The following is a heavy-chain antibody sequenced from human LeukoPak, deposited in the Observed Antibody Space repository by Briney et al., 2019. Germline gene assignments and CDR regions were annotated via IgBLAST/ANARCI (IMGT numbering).Heavy chain of an antibody. Sequence: SETLSLTCTVSVDSIISSYWSWIRQPRGRGLAGIAYMQFNGNTDYTPPLNSRVTISLDTSKNQFSLILNSVTTADTAVYYCASAPPRRCPGNDCYPIFDFWGQGSLVTVSS. D-gene: IGHD2-21*02. J-gene: IGHJ4*02. CDR3: ASAPPRRCPGNDCYPIFDF. CDR1: VDSIISSY. V-gene: IGHV4-59*01. CDR2: MQFNGNT.